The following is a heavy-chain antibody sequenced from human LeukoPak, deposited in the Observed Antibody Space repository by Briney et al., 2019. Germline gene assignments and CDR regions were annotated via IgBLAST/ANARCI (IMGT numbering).Heavy chain of an antibody. CDR3: ARDGFSSSPDFDY. CDR2: IKYDGSEK. J-gene: IGHJ4*02. D-gene: IGHD6-6*01. Sequence: GGSLRLTCGASGFTFGGYWMYWGRQAPGKGREWVANIKYDGSEKNYVDSVKGRFTISRDNAKNSLYLQMNSLRAEDTAVYYCARDGFSSSPDFDYWGQGTLVTVPS. V-gene: IGHV3-7*03. CDR1: GFTFGGYW.